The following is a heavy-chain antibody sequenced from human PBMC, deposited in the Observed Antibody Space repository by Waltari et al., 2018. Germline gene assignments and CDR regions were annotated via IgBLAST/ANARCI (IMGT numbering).Heavy chain of an antibody. CDR2: IKQDGSEK. D-gene: IGHD6-19*01. CDR1: GFTFSSYW. CDR3: ARGQWLVRSWFDY. J-gene: IGHJ4*02. V-gene: IGHV3-7*01. Sequence: EVQLVESGGGLVQPGGSLRLSCAASGFTFSSYWMSWVRQAPGKGLEWVANIKQDGSEKYYVDSVKGRFTISRDNAKNSLYLQMNSLRAEDTAVYYCARGQWLVRSWFDYWGQGTLVTVSS.